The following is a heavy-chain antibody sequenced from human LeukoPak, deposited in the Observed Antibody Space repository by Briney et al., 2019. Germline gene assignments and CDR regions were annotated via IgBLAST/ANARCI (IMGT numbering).Heavy chain of an antibody. CDR3: ARQSGCYDSCYYGMDV. Sequence: SETLSLTCTVSGGSISSSSYYWGWIRRPPGKGLEWIGSIYYSGSTYYNPSLKSRVTISVDTSKNQFSLKLSSVTAADTAVYYCARQSGCYDSCYYGMDVWGQGTTVTVSS. V-gene: IGHV4-39*01. J-gene: IGHJ6*02. CDR2: IYYSGST. CDR1: GGSISSSSYY. D-gene: IGHD5-12*01.